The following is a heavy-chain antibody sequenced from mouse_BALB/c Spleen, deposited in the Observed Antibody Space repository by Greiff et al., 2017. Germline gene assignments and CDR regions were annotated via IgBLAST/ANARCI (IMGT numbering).Heavy chain of an antibody. CDR2: IWSGGST. CDR1: GFSLTSYG. J-gene: IGHJ4*01. Sequence: VQLQQSGPGLVQPSQSLSITCTVSGFSLTSYGVHWVRQSPGKGLEWLGVIWSGGSTDYNAAFISRLSISKDNSKSQVFFKMNSLQANDTAIYYCARIGTTGGYAMDYWGQGTSVTVSS. CDR3: ARIGTTGGYAMDY. V-gene: IGHV2-2*02. D-gene: IGHD2-14*01.